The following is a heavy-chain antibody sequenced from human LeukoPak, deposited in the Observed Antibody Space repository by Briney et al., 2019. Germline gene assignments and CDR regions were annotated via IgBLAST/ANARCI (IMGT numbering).Heavy chain of an antibody. V-gene: IGHV4-39*07. D-gene: IGHD3-10*01. CDR1: GGSISSNNFH. J-gene: IGHJ4*02. Sequence: PSETLSLTCTVSGGSISSNNFHWGWIRQPPGKGLEWIGSIYYSGSTYYNPSLKSRVTISVDTSKNQFSLKLNSVTAADTAVYYCARAKYYYGSGSPYYFDYWGQGTLVTVSS. CDR3: ARAKYYYGSGSPYYFDY. CDR2: IYYSGST.